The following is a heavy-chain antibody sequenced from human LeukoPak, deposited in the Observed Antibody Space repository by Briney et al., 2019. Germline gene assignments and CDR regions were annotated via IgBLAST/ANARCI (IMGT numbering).Heavy chain of an antibody. CDR2: IGTGGGT. J-gene: IGHJ4*02. CDR1: RFTLSRDV. V-gene: IGHV3-13*04. D-gene: IGHD6-19*01. Sequence: RGSLRLSCAACRFTLSRDVLHWVRQAAGKGLECVSGIGTGGGTYYSGSVKGRFTISRENAKSSLYLQMSGLKAAPSAGYCCAIEASYRRVWLEIDNWGQGSLVSVSS. CDR3: AIEASYRRVWLEIDN.